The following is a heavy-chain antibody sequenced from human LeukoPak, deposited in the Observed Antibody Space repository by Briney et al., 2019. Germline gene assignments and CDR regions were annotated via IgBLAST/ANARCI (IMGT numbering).Heavy chain of an antibody. CDR1: GGTFSSYA. CDR3: ARDRGIQGYFDY. V-gene: IGHV1-69*05. J-gene: IGHJ4*02. CDR2: IIPIFGTA. D-gene: IGHD5-18*01. Sequence: ASVKVSCKASGGTFSSYAISWVRQAPGQGLEWMGGIIPIFGTANYAQKFQGRVTITTDESTSTAYMELSSLRSEDTAVYYCARDRGIQGYFDYWGQGTLVTVSS.